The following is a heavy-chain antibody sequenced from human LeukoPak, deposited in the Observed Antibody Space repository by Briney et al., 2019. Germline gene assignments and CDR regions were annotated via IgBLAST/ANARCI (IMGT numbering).Heavy chain of an antibody. D-gene: IGHD6-19*01. J-gene: IGHJ4*02. CDR1: GFIFDNYA. CDR2: ISGDGDST. V-gene: IGHV3-43*02. Sequence: GGSLRLSCAAPGFIFDNYAIHWVRQAPGKGLEWVSLISGDGDSTFYADSVRGRFTISRDNTRKSLSLQMSSLRSEDTALYYCARESETSGWYDYWGQGTLVTVSS. CDR3: ARESETSGWYDY.